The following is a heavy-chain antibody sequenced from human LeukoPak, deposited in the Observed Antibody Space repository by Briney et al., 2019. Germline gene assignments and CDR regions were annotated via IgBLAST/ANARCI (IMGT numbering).Heavy chain of an antibody. J-gene: IGHJ6*03. CDR3: ARLTETYYYDSSGYYYPVSGYMDV. D-gene: IGHD3-22*01. V-gene: IGHV5-51*01. CDR2: VYPGDSDT. CDR1: GYSFTSYW. Sequence: GESLKISCKGSGYSFTSYWIGWVRQMPGKGLEWMGIVYPGDSDTRYSPSFQGQVTISADKSISTAYLQWSSLKASDTAMYYCARLTETYYYDSSGYYYPVSGYMDVWGKGTTVTISS.